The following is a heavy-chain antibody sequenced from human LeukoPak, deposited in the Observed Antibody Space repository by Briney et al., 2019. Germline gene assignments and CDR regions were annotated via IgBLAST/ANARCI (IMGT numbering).Heavy chain of an antibody. CDR3: ARRSVSTPYFDY. D-gene: IGHD2-15*01. V-gene: IGHV5-51*01. CDR2: IFPGDSDT. J-gene: IGHJ4*02. Sequence: GESLKISCKGSGYIFTDYWIGWVRLLPGKGLEWLGIIFPGDSDTRYSPSFQGQVTISADKSINTAYLQWSSLKASDTAMYYCARRSVSTPYFDYWGQGTLVTVSS. CDR1: GYIFTDYW.